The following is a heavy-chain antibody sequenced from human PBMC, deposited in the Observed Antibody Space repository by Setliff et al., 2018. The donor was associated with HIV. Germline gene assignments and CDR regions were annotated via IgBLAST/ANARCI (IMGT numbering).Heavy chain of an antibody. CDR3: ARVTVRVTMIVVVLNYMDV. Sequence: ASVKVSCKASGYTFTSYGISWVRQAPGQGLEWMGWISAYNGNTNYAQKLQGRVTMTTDTSTSTAYMELRSLRSDDTAVYYCARVTVRVTMIVVVLNYMDVWGKGTTVTVSS. J-gene: IGHJ6*03. V-gene: IGHV1-18*01. D-gene: IGHD3-22*01. CDR1: GYTFTSYG. CDR2: ISAYNGNT.